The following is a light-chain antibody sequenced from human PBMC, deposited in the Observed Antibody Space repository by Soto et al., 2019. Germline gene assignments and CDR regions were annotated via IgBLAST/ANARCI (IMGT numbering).Light chain of an antibody. J-gene: IGKJ1*01. CDR2: KAS. V-gene: IGKV1-5*03. CDR1: QSIDTW. CDR3: QQYNSYCT. Sequence: DIQMTQSPSTLSASVGDRVTITCRASQSIDTWLAWYQHKPGKAPKLLIFKASTLESGVPSRFSGSGSGTEFTLTISSLQPDDFATYYCQQYNSYCTFGQGTKVDIK.